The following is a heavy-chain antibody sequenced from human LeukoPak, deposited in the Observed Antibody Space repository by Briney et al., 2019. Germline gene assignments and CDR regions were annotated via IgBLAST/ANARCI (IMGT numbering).Heavy chain of an antibody. V-gene: IGHV1-46*01. D-gene: IGHD3-22*01. CDR1: GYTFTSYY. CDR3: ARVTMETYYYDSSGYYDNYYFDY. Sequence: GASVKVSCTASGYTFTSYYMHWVRQAPGQGLEWMGIINPSGGSTSYAQKFPGRVTMTRDTSTSTGYMEMSSLRSEDTAVYYCARVTMETYYYDSSGYYDNYYFDYWGQGTLVTVSS. J-gene: IGHJ4*02. CDR2: INPSGGST.